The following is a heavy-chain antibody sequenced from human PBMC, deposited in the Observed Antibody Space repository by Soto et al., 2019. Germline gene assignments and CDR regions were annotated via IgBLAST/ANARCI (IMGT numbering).Heavy chain of an antibody. CDR2: ISWNSGSI. V-gene: IGHV3-9*01. J-gene: IGHJ3*02. Sequence: GGSLRLSCAASGFTFDDYAMHWVRQAPGKGLEWVSGISWNSGSIGYADSVKGRFTISRDNAKNSLYLQMNSLRAEDTALYYCAKDPHSESPFGGVGGAFDIWGQGTMVTVSS. D-gene: IGHD3-16*01. CDR1: GFTFDDYA. CDR3: AKDPHSESPFGGVGGAFDI.